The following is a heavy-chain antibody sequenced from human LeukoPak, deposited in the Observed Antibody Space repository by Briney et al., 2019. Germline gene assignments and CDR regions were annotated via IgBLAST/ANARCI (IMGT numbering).Heavy chain of an antibody. V-gene: IGHV4-59*01. Sequence: SETLSLTCTVSGGSISSYYWSWIRQPPGKGLEWIGYIYYSGSTNYNPSLKSRVTISVDTSKNQFSLKLSSVTAADTAVYYRASGRLRNAFDIWGQGTMVTVSS. CDR3: ASGRLRNAFDI. CDR2: IYYSGST. J-gene: IGHJ3*02. D-gene: IGHD2-15*01. CDR1: GGSISSYY.